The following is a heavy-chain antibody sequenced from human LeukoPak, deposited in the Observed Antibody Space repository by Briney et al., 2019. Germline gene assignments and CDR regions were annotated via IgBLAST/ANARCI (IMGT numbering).Heavy chain of an antibody. Sequence: GGSLRLSCAASGFTFDEYAMHWDRQVPGKGMGWVAGISWNSGSIGYADSVKGRFTISRDNAKNSLYLQMNSLRAEDTALYYCAKDIEPMYYDSKGMDVWGQGTTVTVSS. CDR3: AKDIEPMYYDSKGMDV. J-gene: IGHJ6*02. CDR2: ISWNSGSI. CDR1: GFTFDEYA. V-gene: IGHV3-9*01. D-gene: IGHD3-22*01.